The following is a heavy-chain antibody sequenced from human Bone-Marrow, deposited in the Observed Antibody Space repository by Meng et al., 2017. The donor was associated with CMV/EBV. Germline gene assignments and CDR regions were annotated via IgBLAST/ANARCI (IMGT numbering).Heavy chain of an antibody. Sequence: RLSCAASGFTFSNYGMSWVRQAPGKGLEWVSAISDSGSITYYADSVKGRFTISRDSSKNTLYLQMNSLRAEDTAVYYCASGYCGGPYWGQGTLVTVSS. V-gene: IGHV3-23*01. J-gene: IGHJ4*02. CDR3: ASGYCGGPY. CDR1: GFTFSNYG. CDR2: ISDSGSIT. D-gene: IGHD2-21*01.